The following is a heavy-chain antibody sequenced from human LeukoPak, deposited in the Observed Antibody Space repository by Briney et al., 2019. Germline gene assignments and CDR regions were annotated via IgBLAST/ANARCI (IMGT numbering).Heavy chain of an antibody. D-gene: IGHD2/OR15-2a*01. CDR2: IRSKAYGGTT. V-gene: IGHV3-49*04. Sequence: GGSLRLSCIGSGFTFGDYAMSWVRQAPGKGLEWVGFIRSKAYGGTTEYAASVKGRVIISRDDSKSIAYLQMDSLKTEDTAVYYCNRVHYFDPWGYWGQGTLVTVSS. J-gene: IGHJ4*02. CDR3: NRVHYFDPWGY. CDR1: GFTFGDYA.